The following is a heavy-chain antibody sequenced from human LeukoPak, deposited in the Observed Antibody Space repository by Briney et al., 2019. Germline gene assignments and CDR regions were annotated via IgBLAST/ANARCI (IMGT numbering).Heavy chain of an antibody. CDR1: GYTFTNYY. D-gene: IGHD2-2*01. CDR3: ASGQVVPAAMVGYYYYGMDV. J-gene: IGHJ6*02. CDR2: INPNSGGT. Sequence: GASVKVSCKSSGYTFTNYYMHWVRQAPGQGLEWMGWINPNSGGTNYAQKFQGRVTMTRDTSISTAYMELSRLRSGDTAVYYCASGQVVPAAMVGYYYYGMDVWGQGTTVTVSS. V-gene: IGHV1-2*02.